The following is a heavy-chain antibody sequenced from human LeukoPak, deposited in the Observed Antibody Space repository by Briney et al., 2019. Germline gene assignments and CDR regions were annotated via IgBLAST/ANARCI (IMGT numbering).Heavy chain of an antibody. J-gene: IGHJ5*02. Sequence: SETLSLTCTVSGGSISSYYWSWLRQPPGKGLEWIGYIYYSGSTNYNPSLKSRVTISVDTSKNQFSLKLSSVTAADTAVYYCARHVSQITIFGVVLNWFDPWGQGTLVTVSS. CDR3: ARHVSQITIFGVVLNWFDP. CDR1: GGSISSYY. CDR2: IYYSGST. V-gene: IGHV4-59*08. D-gene: IGHD3-3*01.